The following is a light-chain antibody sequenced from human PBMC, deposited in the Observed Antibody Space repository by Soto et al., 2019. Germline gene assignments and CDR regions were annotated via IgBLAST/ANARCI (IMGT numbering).Light chain of an antibody. CDR2: DAS. CDR3: WQHNNRPPST. V-gene: IGKV3-15*01. J-gene: IGKJ1*01. CDR1: QSVSSN. Sequence: EIVMTQSPATLSVSPGERATLSCRASQSVSSNLAWYQQKPGQAPRLLIYDASTRATGIPARFSGSGSGTAFTPPIISLQHDEVVGYYCWQHNNRPPSTFGQGTKVEIK.